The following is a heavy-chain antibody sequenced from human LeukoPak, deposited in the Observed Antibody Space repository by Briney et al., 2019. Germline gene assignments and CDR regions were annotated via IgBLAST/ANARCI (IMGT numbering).Heavy chain of an antibody. J-gene: IGHJ4*02. CDR1: GGSISSSNW. D-gene: IGHD7-27*01. CDR2: IYHSGST. V-gene: IGHV4-4*02. Sequence: SETLSLTCAVSGGSISSSNWWSWVRQPPGKGLEWIGEIYHSGSTNYNPSLKSRVTISVDTSKNQFSLKLSSVTAADTAVYYCASHPNRGAPFDYWGQGTLVTVSS. CDR3: ASHPNRGAPFDY.